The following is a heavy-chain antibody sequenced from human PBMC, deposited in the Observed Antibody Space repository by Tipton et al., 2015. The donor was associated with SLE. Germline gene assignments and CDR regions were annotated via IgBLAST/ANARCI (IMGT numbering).Heavy chain of an antibody. Sequence: GLVKPSETLSLTCGVSNFSISSGYYWAWIRQPPGKGLDWIGSIYHSGSAYYNPSLKSRVTISVDTSKNQFSLKLNSITAADTAVYYCARGPTPVDPWGQGTLVIASS. J-gene: IGHJ5*02. CDR1: NFSISSGYY. V-gene: IGHV4-38-2*01. CDR3: ARGPTPVDP. CDR2: IYHSGSA.